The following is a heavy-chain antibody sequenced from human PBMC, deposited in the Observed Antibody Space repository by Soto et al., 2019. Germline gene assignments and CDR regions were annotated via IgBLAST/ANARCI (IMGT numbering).Heavy chain of an antibody. J-gene: IGHJ3*02. Sequence: PSETLSLTCAIYGGSFRCYYWSWIRQPPGKGLEWIGEINESGSANYNPSLKSRVTISVDTSKNQFSLNLRSVTAADTAMYYCAXQFVVVVVATTRDAFEIWGQGTMVTVSS. CDR2: INESGSA. CDR1: GGSFRCYY. D-gene: IGHD2-15*01. CDR3: AXQFVVVVVATTRDAFEI. V-gene: IGHV4-34*01.